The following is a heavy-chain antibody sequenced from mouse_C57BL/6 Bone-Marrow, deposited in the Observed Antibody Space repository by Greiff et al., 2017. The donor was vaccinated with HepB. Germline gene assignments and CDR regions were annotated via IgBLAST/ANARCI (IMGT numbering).Heavy chain of an antibody. Sequence: EVKLMESGGDLVKPGGSLKLSCAASGFTFSSYGMSWVRQTPDSVKGRFTISRDNAKNTLYLQMSSLKSEDTAMYYCARRYDYLSFAYWGQGTLVTVSA. J-gene: IGHJ3*01. V-gene: IGHV5-6*02. D-gene: IGHD2-4*01. CDR1: GFTFSSYG. CDR3: ARRYDYLSFAY.